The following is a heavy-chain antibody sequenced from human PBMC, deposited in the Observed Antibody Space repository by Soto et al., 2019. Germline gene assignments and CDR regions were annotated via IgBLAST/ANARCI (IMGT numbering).Heavy chain of an antibody. D-gene: IGHD2-2*01. J-gene: IGHJ3*02. V-gene: IGHV3-23*01. CDR2: ISGSGDDT. CDR1: GFTFSNFA. CDR3: ARVRYCSSTSCYATPYDAFDI. Sequence: GGSLRLSCVASGFTFSNFAMAWVRQAPGEGLEWVSAISGSGDDTFYADSMKGRFTISRDNSKNTLYLQINSLRAEDTAVYYCARVRYCSSTSCYATPYDAFDIWGQGTMVTVSS.